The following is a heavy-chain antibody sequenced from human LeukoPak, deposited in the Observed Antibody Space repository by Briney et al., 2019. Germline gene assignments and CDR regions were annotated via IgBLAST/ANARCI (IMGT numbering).Heavy chain of an antibody. J-gene: IGHJ5*02. CDR3: ARRHGGSSARHWFDP. V-gene: IGHV4-4*09. D-gene: IGHD6-6*01. CDR1: GGSICSYY. Sequence: SETLSLTCTVAGGSICSYYWSWFRRPPGGGLEWSGDIYTSGSTNYNPALKSRATISVDTSKIPFSLKHSPVTAADTAVYYCARRHGGSSARHWFDPWGQGTLVTASS. CDR2: IYTSGST.